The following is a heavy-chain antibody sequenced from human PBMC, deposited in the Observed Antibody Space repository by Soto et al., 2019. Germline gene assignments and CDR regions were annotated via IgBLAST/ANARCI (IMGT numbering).Heavy chain of an antibody. J-gene: IGHJ6*03. D-gene: IGHD2-15*01. Sequence: SETLSLTCTVSGGSISSYYWSWIRQPPGKGLEWIGYIYYSGSTNYNPSLKSRVTISVDTSKNQFSLKLSSVTAADTAVYYCARVRYCSGGSCWEDYYYYYMDVWGKGTTVTVSS. V-gene: IGHV4-59*01. CDR1: GGSISSYY. CDR2: IYYSGST. CDR3: ARVRYCSGGSCWEDYYYYYMDV.